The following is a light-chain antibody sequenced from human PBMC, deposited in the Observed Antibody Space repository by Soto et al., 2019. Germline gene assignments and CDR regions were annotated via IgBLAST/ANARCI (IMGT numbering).Light chain of an antibody. Sequence: QSALTQPPSASGSPGQSVTISCTGTGSDVGGYKYVSWYQQHPGNAPKLIIYEVNKRPSGVPDRFSGSKSGNTASLTVSGLQAEDEADYYCTSHAGNNDVLFGGGTKLTVL. J-gene: IGLJ2*01. CDR2: EVN. V-gene: IGLV2-8*01. CDR3: TSHAGNNDVL. CDR1: GSDVGGYKY.